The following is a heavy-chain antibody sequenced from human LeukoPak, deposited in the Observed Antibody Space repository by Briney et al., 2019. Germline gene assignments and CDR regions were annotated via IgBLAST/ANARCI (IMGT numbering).Heavy chain of an antibody. D-gene: IGHD3-16*01. CDR1: GGSISSNNYY. CDR3: ARHVAYNYYFYYMDV. CDR2: IDYSGST. J-gene: IGHJ6*03. V-gene: IGHV4-39*01. Sequence: TSETLSLTCTVSGGSISSNNYYWGWIRQPPGKGLQWIGSIDYSGSTYYKPSLRSRVTISVDTSKNQFSLRVNSVTAADTAVYYCARHVAYNYYFYYMDVWGTGTTVTISS.